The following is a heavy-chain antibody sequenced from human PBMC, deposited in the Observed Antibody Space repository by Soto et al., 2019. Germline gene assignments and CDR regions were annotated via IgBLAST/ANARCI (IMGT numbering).Heavy chain of an antibody. CDR2: IYYSGST. CDR3: ARGKATSTGYYFDY. CDR1: GGSISSYY. J-gene: IGHJ4*02. Sequence: SETLSLTCTVSGGSISSYYWSCIRQPPGKGLEWIGYIYYSGSTNYNPSLKSRVTISVDTSKNQFSLKLSSVTAADTAVYFCARGKATSTGYYFDYWGQGTLVTVSS. D-gene: IGHD5-12*01. V-gene: IGHV4-59*01.